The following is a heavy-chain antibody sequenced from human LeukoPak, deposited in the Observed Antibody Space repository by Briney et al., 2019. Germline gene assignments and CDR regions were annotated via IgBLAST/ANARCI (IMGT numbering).Heavy chain of an antibody. V-gene: IGHV4-4*07. CDR2: IYSSGST. D-gene: IGHD1-26*01. J-gene: IGHJ5*02. CDR3: ARRWARPDWFDP. Sequence: SETLSLTCSVSGDSISSFYWSWIRQAAGKGLEWIGRIYSSGSTDYNASLKSRVTMSVDTSKNQFSLKLSSVTAAETAVYYCARRWARPDWFDPWGQGTLVTVSS. CDR1: GDSISSFY.